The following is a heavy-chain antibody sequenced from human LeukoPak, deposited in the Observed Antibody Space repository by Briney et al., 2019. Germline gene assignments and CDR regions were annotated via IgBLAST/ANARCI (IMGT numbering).Heavy chain of an antibody. V-gene: IGHV4-39*07. CDR3: ARSLGGYNSNFDY. D-gene: IGHD5-24*01. CDR2: IYYSGST. Sequence: SETLSLTCTVSGGSISSSSYYWGWIRQPPGKGLEWIGSIYYSGSTYYNPSLKSRVTISVDTSKNQFSLKLSSVTAADTAVYYCARSLGGYNSNFDYWGQGTLVTVSS. J-gene: IGHJ4*02. CDR1: GGSISSSSYY.